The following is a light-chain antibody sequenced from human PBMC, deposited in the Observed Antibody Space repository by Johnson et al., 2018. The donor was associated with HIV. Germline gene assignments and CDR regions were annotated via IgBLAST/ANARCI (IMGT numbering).Light chain of an antibody. CDR2: DNN. J-gene: IGLJ1*01. CDR1: SSNIGNNY. Sequence: QPVLTQPPSVSAAPGQKVTISCSGSSSNIGNNYVSWYQQVPGTAPKLLIYDNNNRPSGIPDRFSGSKSGTSATLGITGLQTGDEADYYCGTWDSSLSKGVFGTGTKVTVL. V-gene: IGLV1-51*01. CDR3: GTWDSSLSKGV.